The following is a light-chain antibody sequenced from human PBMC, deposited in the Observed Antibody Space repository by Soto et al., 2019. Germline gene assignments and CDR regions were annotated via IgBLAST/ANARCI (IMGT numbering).Light chain of an antibody. CDR1: SSDVGGYNY. CDR2: EVN. J-gene: IGLJ1*01. V-gene: IGLV2-8*01. Sequence: QPALTQPPSASGSPGQSVAICCTGTSSDVGGYNYVSWYQQHPGKAPKLMIYEVNKRPSGAPDRFSGSKSGNTASLTVSGLQAEDEADYYCSSYAGSSNVFGTGTKVTVL. CDR3: SSYAGSSNV.